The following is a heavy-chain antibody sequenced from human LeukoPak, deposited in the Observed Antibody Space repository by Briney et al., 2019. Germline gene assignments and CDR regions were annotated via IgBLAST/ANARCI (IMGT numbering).Heavy chain of an antibody. CDR1: GFTFGDYA. J-gene: IGHJ4*02. Sequence: GGSLRLSCAGSGFTFGDYAMHWVRQAPGKGLEWVSGISWKSGSIGYADSVKGRFTISRDNAKNSLYLQMNSLRAEDTAVYYCARDKTYGDYWGYFDYWGQGTLVTVSS. CDR2: ISWKSGSI. CDR3: ARDKTYGDYWGYFDY. D-gene: IGHD4-17*01. V-gene: IGHV3-9*01.